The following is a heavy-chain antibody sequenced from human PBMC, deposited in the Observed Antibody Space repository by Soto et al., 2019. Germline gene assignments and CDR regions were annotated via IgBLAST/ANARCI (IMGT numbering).Heavy chain of an antibody. CDR3: ARDSSSGYYQREGGDY. Sequence: PGGSLRLSCAASGFTFSSYGMHWVRQAPGKGLEWVAVIWYDGSNKYYADSVKGRFTISRDNSKNTLYLQMNSLRAEDTAVYYCARDSSSGYYQREGGDYWGQGTLVTVSS. CDR1: GFTFSSYG. D-gene: IGHD3-22*01. J-gene: IGHJ4*02. CDR2: IWYDGSNK. V-gene: IGHV3-33*01.